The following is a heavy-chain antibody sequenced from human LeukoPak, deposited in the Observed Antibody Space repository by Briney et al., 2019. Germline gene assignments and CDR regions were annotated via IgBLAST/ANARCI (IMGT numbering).Heavy chain of an antibody. CDR1: GFTFSSYS. CDR3: ARGGYCSNSSCYLDS. Sequence: GGSLRLSCAASGFTFSSYSMTWVRQAPGRGLEWVSSFTSGSRSIYYADSVKGRFTISRDNAKNSLSLQMNSLRAEDTAVYYCARGGYCSNSSCYLDSWGQGTLVTVSS. J-gene: IGHJ4*02. D-gene: IGHD2-2*01. V-gene: IGHV3-21*01. CDR2: FTSGSRSI.